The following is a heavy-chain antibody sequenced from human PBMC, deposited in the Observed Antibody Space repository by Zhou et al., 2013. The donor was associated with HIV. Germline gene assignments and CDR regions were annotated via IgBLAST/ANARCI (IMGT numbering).Heavy chain of an antibody. J-gene: IGHJ3*02. Sequence: QVQLVQSGAEVKKPGSSVKVSCKASGGTFSSYAISWVRQAPGQGLEWMGRIIPILGIANYAQKFQGRVTITADKSTSTAYMELSSLRSEDTAVYYCARDGTYSSGWYRGYDAFDIWGQGTMVTVSS. D-gene: IGHD6-19*01. CDR1: GGTFSSYA. CDR2: IIPILGIA. V-gene: IGHV1-69*04. CDR3: ARDGTYSSGWYRGYDAFDI.